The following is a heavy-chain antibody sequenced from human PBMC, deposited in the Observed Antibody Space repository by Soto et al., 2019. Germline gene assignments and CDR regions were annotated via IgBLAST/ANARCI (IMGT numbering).Heavy chain of an antibody. J-gene: IGHJ6*02. Sequence: GGSLRLSCAASGFTFSSYALGWVRQAPGRGLECVSAISGSGVSTFYADSVKGRFTISRDTSKNTLYLQMNTLTAEDTAVYYCAKDHRIWGRLVEYMDVWGQGTTVTVSS. D-gene: IGHD3-10*01. V-gene: IGHV3-23*01. CDR2: ISGSGVST. CDR3: AKDHRIWGRLVEYMDV. CDR1: GFTFSSYA.